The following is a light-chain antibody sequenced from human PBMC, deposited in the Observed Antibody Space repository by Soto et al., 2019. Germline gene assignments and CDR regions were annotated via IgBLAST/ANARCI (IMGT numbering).Light chain of an antibody. CDR3: RQRSVWPPII. J-gene: IGKJ5*01. V-gene: IGKV3-11*01. CDR2: DVS. CDR1: QSVAPY. Sequence: EIILTQSPATLSLSPGERATLSCTASQSVAPYLLCYQQTPGQAPRLLIYDVSKRATGIPARFSGTGSGSDFTLTISGLEPEDSAVYCCRQRSVWPPIIFGQGTRLGIK.